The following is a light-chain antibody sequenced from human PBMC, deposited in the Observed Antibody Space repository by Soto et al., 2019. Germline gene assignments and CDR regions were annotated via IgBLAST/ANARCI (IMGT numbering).Light chain of an antibody. CDR1: QSVRNSY. Sequence: EILLTQSPGTLSLSPGERATISCRASQSVRNSYVAWYQQKPGQAPRLLIHGASGRATGIPDRFSGSGSGTDFTLTISRLEPEDFAVYYCQQYGSPPYTFGQGTKLE. CDR2: GAS. CDR3: QQYGSPPYT. J-gene: IGKJ2*01. V-gene: IGKV3-20*01.